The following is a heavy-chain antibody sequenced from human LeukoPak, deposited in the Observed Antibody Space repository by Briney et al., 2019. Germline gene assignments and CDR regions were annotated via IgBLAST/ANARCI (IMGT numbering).Heavy chain of an antibody. CDR1: GYKFSNYW. CDR2: IYPDESDA. D-gene: IGHD6-13*01. V-gene: IGHV5-51*04. Sequence: GESLKISCQGAGYKFSNYWIAWGRQLPGGGLECMGMIYPDESDARYSPSFQGQVTFSADKPISPAYLQWSSLKASDTAMYFCARGYSSPGSFDSWGQGTLVTVSS. J-gene: IGHJ5*01. CDR3: ARGYSSPGSFDS.